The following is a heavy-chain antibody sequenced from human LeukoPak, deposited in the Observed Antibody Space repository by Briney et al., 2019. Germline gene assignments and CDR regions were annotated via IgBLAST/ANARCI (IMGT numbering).Heavy chain of an antibody. CDR3: ARALFITPGAFDI. Sequence: SETLSLTCAVYGGSFSGYYWSWIRQPPGKGLEWIGEINHSGSTNYNPSLKSRVTISVDTSKNQFSLKLSSVTAADTAVYYCARALFITPGAFDIWGQGTMVTVSS. J-gene: IGHJ3*02. CDR1: GGSFSGYY. D-gene: IGHD4-23*01. V-gene: IGHV4-34*01. CDR2: INHSGST.